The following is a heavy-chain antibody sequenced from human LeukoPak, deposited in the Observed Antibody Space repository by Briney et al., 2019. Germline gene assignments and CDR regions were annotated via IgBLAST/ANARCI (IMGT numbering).Heavy chain of an antibody. CDR3: ARDGREPLYSSSWYPLD. D-gene: IGHD6-13*01. CDR2: IIPIFGIA. Sequence: SVKVSCKASGGTFSSYAISWVRQAPGQGLEWMGRIIPIFGIANYAQKFQGRVTITADKSTSTAYMELSSLRSEDTAVYYCARDGREPLYSSSWYPLDWGQGTLVTVSS. CDR1: GGTFSSYA. V-gene: IGHV1-69*04. J-gene: IGHJ4*02.